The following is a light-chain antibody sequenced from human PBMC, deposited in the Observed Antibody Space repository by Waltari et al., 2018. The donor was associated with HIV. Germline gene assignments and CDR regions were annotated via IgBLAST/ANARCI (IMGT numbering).Light chain of an antibody. J-gene: IGLJ1*01. V-gene: IGLV2-18*02. CDR3: SSYTSSSTYV. CDR1: SRDVGSYNR. CDR2: EVS. Sequence: QSALTQPPSVSGSPGQSVTISCTGTSRDVGSYNRVSWYQQPPGTAPKLMIYEVSNRPSGVPDRFSGSKSGNTASLTISGLQAEDEADYYCSSYTSSSTYVFGTGTKVTV.